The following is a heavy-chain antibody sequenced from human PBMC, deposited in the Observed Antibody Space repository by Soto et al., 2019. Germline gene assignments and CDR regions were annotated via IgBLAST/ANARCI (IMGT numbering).Heavy chain of an antibody. Sequence: QVQLVQSGAEVKKPGASVKVSCKASGYTFNSYGISWVRQAPGQGLEWMGWISAYKGNTNYAKKLQGRVTMTTDTSTSTVYMELRSLRSDDTAVYYCASSASIYCSGGSCSYYDMDVWGQGTTVIVSS. CDR2: ISAYKGNT. J-gene: IGHJ6*02. CDR3: ASSASIYCSGGSCSYYDMDV. D-gene: IGHD2-15*01. CDR1: GYTFNSYG. V-gene: IGHV1-18*01.